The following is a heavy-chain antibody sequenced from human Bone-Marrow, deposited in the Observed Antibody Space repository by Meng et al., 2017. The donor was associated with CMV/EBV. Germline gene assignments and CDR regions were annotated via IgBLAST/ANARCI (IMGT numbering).Heavy chain of an antibody. D-gene: IGHD3-3*01. CDR2: IWYDGSNE. V-gene: IGHV3-33*06. CDR3: AKGPTDFWSGYYIVS. Sequence: GGSLRLSCAASGFTFSGSAMHWVRQAPGKGLQWVALIWYDGSNEYYADSVQGRFSISRDNSKNTLYLQMNSLRAEDTAVYYCAKGPTDFWSGYYIVSWGQGTLVAVSS. CDR1: GFTFSGSA. J-gene: IGHJ5*02.